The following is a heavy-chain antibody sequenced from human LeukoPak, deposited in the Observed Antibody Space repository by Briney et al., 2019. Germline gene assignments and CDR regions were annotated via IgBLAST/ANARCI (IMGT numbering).Heavy chain of an antibody. CDR2: LYYSGST. V-gene: IGHV4-59*01. J-gene: IGHJ3*02. D-gene: IGHD3-22*01. Sequence: SETLSLTSTVSGGSISSYYWSWIRQPPATRPESIWFLYYSGSTNYNPSLKSRVTISVDTSKNQFSLKLSSVTAADTAVYYCARVRGYYYDSSGYNAFDIWGQGTMVTVSS. CDR3: ARVRGYYYDSSGYNAFDI. CDR1: GGSISSYY.